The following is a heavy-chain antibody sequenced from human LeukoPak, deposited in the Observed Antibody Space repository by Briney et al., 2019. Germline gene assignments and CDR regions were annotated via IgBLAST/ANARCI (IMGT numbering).Heavy chain of an antibody. Sequence: SVKVSCKASGGTFSSYAISWVRQAPGQGLEWMGRIIPILGIANYAQKFRGRVTITADKSTSTAYMELSSLRSEDTAVYYCARVAQRYYGDYFDYWGQGTLVTVSS. CDR3: ARVAQRYYGDYFDY. CDR1: GGTFSSYA. V-gene: IGHV1-69*04. D-gene: IGHD3-3*01. CDR2: IIPILGIA. J-gene: IGHJ4*02.